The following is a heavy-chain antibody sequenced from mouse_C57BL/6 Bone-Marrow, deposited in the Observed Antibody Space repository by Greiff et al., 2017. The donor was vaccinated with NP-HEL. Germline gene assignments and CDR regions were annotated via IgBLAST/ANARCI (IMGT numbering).Heavy chain of an antibody. CDR2: ISDGGSYT. J-gene: IGHJ4*01. CDR3: ARVIYYDSKDY. V-gene: IGHV5-4*03. D-gene: IGHD2-4*01. Sequence: EVMLVESGGGLVKPGGSLKLSCAASGFTFSSYAMSWVRQTPEKRLEWVATISDGGSYTYYPDNVKGRFTISRDNAKNNLYLQMSHLKSEDTAMYYCARVIYYDSKDYWGQGTSVTVSS. CDR1: GFTFSSYA.